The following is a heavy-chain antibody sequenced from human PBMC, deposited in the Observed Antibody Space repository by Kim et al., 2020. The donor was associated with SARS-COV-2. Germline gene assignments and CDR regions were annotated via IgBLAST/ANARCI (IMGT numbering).Heavy chain of an antibody. CDR2: ISWNRGNI. V-gene: IGHV3-9*01. Sequence: GGSLRLSCAASGFTFGDYAMHWVRQAPGKGLEWVSGISWNRGNIDYADSVKGRFTISRDNAKNSLYLQMNCLRAEDTALYYCANLHGDYRDYWGQGTLVTVSS. CDR3: ANLHGDYRDY. D-gene: IGHD4-17*01. J-gene: IGHJ4*02. CDR1: GFTFGDYA.